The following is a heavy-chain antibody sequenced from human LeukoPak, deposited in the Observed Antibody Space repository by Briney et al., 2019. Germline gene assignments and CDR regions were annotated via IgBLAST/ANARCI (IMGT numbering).Heavy chain of an antibody. CDR2: ISSSSSYI. Sequence: TGGSLRLSCAASGFTFSSYSMNWVRQAPGKGLEWVSSISSSSSYIYYADSVKGRFTISRDNSKNTLYLQMNSLRAEDTAVYYCAKTGGSSSWYGHGAFDIWGQGTMVTVSS. V-gene: IGHV3-21*04. CDR3: AKTGGSSSWYGHGAFDI. D-gene: IGHD6-13*01. J-gene: IGHJ3*02. CDR1: GFTFSSYS.